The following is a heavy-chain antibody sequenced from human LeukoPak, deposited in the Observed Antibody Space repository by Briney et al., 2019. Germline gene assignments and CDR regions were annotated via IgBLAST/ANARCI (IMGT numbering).Heavy chain of an antibody. CDR2: IIPIFGTA. D-gene: IGHD3-22*01. J-gene: IGHJ4*02. CDR1: GGTFSSYA. CDR3: AYYYDSSGYYGQY. V-gene: IGHV1-69*13. Sequence: ASVKVSCKASGGTFSSYAISWVRQAHGQGLEWMGGIIPIFGTANYAQKFQGRVTITADESTSTAYMELSSLRSEDTAVYYCAYYYDSSGYYGQYWGQGTLVTVSS.